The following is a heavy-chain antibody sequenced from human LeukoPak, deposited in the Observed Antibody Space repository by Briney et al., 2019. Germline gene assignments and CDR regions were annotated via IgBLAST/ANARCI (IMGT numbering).Heavy chain of an antibody. CDR3: ASRYCSSTSCLLDAFDI. D-gene: IGHD2-2*01. CDR2: INHSGGT. Sequence: LPETLSLTCAVYGGSFSDFFWSWIRQPPGKGLEWIGEINHSGGTNYNPSLMSRVTISVDTSKSQISLKMSSVTAADTAAYYCASRYCSSTSCLLDAFDIRGQGTMVSVSS. V-gene: IGHV4-34*01. CDR1: GGSFSDFF. J-gene: IGHJ3*02.